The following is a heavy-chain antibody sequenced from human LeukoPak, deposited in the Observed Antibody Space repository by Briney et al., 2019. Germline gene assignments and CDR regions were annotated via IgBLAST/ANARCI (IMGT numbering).Heavy chain of an antibody. V-gene: IGHV4-61*08. CDR3: ARKDVRWFDS. Sequence: KPSETLSLTCTVSGGSVSSAGYYWSWIRQPPGKGLEWIGYIYYTGSTNYNPSLKSRVTISVDTSKNQFSLKLRSVTAADTAVYYCARKDVRWFDSWGQGTLVTVSS. CDR2: IYYTGST. CDR1: GGSVSSAGYY. J-gene: IGHJ5*01.